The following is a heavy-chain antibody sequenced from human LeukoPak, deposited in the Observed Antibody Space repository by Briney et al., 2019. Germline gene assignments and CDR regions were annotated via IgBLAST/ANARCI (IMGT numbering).Heavy chain of an antibody. D-gene: IGHD3-22*01. V-gene: IGHV1-18*01. CDR1: GYTFTSYG. J-gene: IGHJ6*03. CDR2: IITYNGNT. Sequence: ASVKVSCKASGYTFTSYGISWVRQAPGQGLEWMGWIITYNGNTNYAQKFQGRVTMTRDTSISTAYMELSRLRSDDTAVYYCARVTMIVVEEYYYYYMDVWGKGTTVTVSS. CDR3: ARVTMIVVEEYYYYYMDV.